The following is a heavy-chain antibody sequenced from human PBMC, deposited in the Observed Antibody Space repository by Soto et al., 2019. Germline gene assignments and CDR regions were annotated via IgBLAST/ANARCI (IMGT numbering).Heavy chain of an antibody. D-gene: IGHD6-6*01. V-gene: IGHV1-2*02. Sequence: ASVKVSCKASGYTFTAYYVHWVRQAPGQGLEWMGWINPNTGGTHYAQNFEGRVTMTRDTSISTAYMELSGLRSDDTAIYFCAKTEWGYSSSSADYWGQGPLVTVYS. CDR1: GYTFTAYY. CDR2: INPNTGGT. CDR3: AKTEWGYSSSSADY. J-gene: IGHJ4*02.